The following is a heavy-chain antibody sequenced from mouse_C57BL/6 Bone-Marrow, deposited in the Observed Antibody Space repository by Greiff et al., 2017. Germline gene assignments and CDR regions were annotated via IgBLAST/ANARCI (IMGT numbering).Heavy chain of an antibody. Sequence: EVMLVASGGDLVKPGGSLKLSCAASGFTFSSYGMSWVRQTPDKRLEWVATISSGGSYTYYPDSVKGRFTISRDNAKNTLYLQMSSLKSEDTAMYYCAGLLRSGRFAYWGQGTLVTVSA. V-gene: IGHV5-6*02. D-gene: IGHD1-1*01. CDR1: GFTFSSYG. J-gene: IGHJ3*01. CDR3: AGLLRSGRFAY. CDR2: ISSGGSYT.